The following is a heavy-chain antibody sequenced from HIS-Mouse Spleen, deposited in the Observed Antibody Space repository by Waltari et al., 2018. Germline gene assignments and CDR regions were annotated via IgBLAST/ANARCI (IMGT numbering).Heavy chain of an antibody. CDR2: IYYSGST. CDR1: GGAISSYY. CDR3: ARGVLLAATYYFDY. D-gene: IGHD2-15*01. Sequence: QVQLQESGPGLVKPSETLSLTCTVSGGAISSYYWSWIRQPPGKGLEWIGYIYYSGSTNYNPSLKSRVTISVDTSKNQFSLKLSSVTAADTAVYYCARGVLLAATYYFDYWGQGTLVTVSS. J-gene: IGHJ4*02. V-gene: IGHV4-59*08.